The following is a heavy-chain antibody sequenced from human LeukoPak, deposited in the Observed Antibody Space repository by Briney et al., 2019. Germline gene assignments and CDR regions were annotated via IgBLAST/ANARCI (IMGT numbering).Heavy chain of an antibody. D-gene: IGHD2-2*01. CDR3: ARDLGYCSSTSCSDAFDI. CDR1: GFTFSDYY. J-gene: IGHJ3*02. CDR2: ISSSSSYT. V-gene: IGHV3-11*06. Sequence: GGSLRLSCAASGFTFSDYYMSWIRQAPGKWQEWVSYISSSSSYTNYADSVKGRFTISRDNAKNSLYLQMNSLRAEDTAVYYCARDLGYCSSTSCSDAFDIWGQGTMVTVSS.